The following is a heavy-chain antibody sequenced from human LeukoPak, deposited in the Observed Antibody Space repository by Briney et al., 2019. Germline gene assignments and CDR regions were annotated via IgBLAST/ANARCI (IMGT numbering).Heavy chain of an antibody. CDR3: ARRENWRLDY. Sequence: ASVKVSCKASGYTFTSYYMHWVRQAPGQGLEWMGIINPSGGSTSYAQKFQGRVTITADKSTSTAYMELSSLRSEDTAVYYCARRENWRLDYWGQGTLVTVSS. CDR2: INPSGGST. V-gene: IGHV1-46*01. CDR1: GYTFTSYY. J-gene: IGHJ4*02. D-gene: IGHD1-1*01.